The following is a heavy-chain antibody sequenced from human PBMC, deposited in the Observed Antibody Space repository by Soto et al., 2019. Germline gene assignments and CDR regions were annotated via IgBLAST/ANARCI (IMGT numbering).Heavy chain of an antibody. V-gene: IGHV4-59*01. CDR1: GGTIGDYY. Sequence: ETLSLTCSISGGTIGDYYWSWIRQPPGKGLEWLAYIYYTGKTDQNPSLERRVSISLGTSKNQFSLNLRSVTAADTAVYYCVRKRNRAGSFDSWGPGILVTVSS. CDR3: VRKRNRAGSFDS. D-gene: IGHD6-25*01. J-gene: IGHJ4*02. CDR2: IYYTGKT.